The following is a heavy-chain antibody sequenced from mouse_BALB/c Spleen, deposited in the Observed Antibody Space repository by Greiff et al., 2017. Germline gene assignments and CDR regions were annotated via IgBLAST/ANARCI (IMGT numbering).Heavy chain of an antibody. J-gene: IGHJ3*01. V-gene: IGHV5-17*02. Sequence: DVQLQESGGGLVQPGGSRKLSCAASGFTFSSFGMHWVRQAPEKGLEWVAYISSGSSTIYYADTVKGRFTISRDNPKNTLFLQMTSLRSEDTAMYYCAREGDGYAWFAYWGQGTLVTVSA. CDR3: AREGDGYAWFAY. CDR2: ISSGSSTI. D-gene: IGHD2-2*01. CDR1: GFTFSSFG.